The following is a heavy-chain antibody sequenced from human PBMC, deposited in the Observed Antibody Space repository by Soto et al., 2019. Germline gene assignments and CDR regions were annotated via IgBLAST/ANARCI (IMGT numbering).Heavy chain of an antibody. J-gene: IGHJ4*02. CDR3: ATKGATYYDILTGYYNPDYFDY. V-gene: IGHV4-39*01. Sequence: SETLSLTCTVSGGSISSSSYYWGWIRQPPGKGLEWIGSIYYSGSTYYNPSLKSRVTISVDTSKNQFSLKLSSVTAADTAVYYCATKGATYYDILTGYYNPDYFDYWGQGTLVTVSS. CDR2: IYYSGST. D-gene: IGHD3-9*01. CDR1: GGSISSSSYY.